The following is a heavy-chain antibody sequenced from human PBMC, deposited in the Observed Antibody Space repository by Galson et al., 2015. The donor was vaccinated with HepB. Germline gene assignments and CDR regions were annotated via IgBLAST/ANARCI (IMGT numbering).Heavy chain of an antibody. V-gene: IGHV3-33*08. CDR3: ARDPGYYDSSGPLGGMDV. CDR2: IWYDGSNK. Sequence: SLRLSCAASGFTFSSYGMHWVRQAPGKGLEWVAVIWYDGSNKYYADSVKGRFTISRDNSKNTLYLQMNSLRAEDTAVYYCARDPGYYDSSGPLGGMDVWGQGTTVTVSS. CDR1: GFTFSSYG. J-gene: IGHJ6*02. D-gene: IGHD3-22*01.